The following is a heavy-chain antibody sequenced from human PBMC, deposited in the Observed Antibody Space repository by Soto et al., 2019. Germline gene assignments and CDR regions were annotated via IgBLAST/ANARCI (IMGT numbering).Heavy chain of an antibody. CDR3: ARVGSTGWRLDY. D-gene: IGHD1-1*01. Sequence: SQTLSLTFAISGDSVSSNNTAWNWFRQCPSRGLEWLGRTYYRAKWYNDSAVSVRSRLIINPDTSKNQFSLKLNSVTPEDTAVYYCARVGSTGWRLDYWGQGTLVTVSS. V-gene: IGHV6-1*01. J-gene: IGHJ4*02. CDR2: TYYRAKWYN. CDR1: GDSVSSNNTA.